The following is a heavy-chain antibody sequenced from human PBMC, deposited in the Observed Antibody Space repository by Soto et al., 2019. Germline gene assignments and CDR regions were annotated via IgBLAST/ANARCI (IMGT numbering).Heavy chain of an antibody. J-gene: IGHJ6*03. Sequence: PGGSLRLSCAASGFTFSSYGMHWVRQAPGKGLEWVAVISYDGSNKYYADSVKGRFTISRDNSKNTLYLQMNSLRAEDTAVYYCARVEGRGYSGFGYMDVWGKGTTVTVSS. CDR3: ARVEGRGYSGFGYMDV. CDR2: ISYDGSNK. D-gene: IGHD5-12*01. V-gene: IGHV3-30*03. CDR1: GFTFSSYG.